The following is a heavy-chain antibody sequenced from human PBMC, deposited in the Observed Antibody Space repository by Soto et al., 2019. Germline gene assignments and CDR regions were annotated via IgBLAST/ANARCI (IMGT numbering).Heavy chain of an antibody. V-gene: IGHV3-23*01. Sequence: SLRLSCAASGFTFSNYAMSWVRQAPGKGLEWVSATTGSGDNTYYADSVRGRFTISRDNSKNTLYLQMNSLRAGDTAVYYCAKDKRGSSWNDAFDIWGHGTIVTVSS. J-gene: IGHJ3*02. CDR2: TTGSGDNT. CDR3: AKDKRGSSWNDAFDI. CDR1: GFTFSNYA. D-gene: IGHD6-13*01.